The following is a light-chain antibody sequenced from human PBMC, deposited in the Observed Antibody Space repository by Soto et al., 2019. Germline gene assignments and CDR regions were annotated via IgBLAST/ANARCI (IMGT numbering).Light chain of an antibody. CDR3: GTWDSSLSAVV. CDR2: DNN. Sequence: QSVLTQPPSVSAAPGQKVTISCSGSSSNIGSHYVSWYQQLPVTAPKVLIYDNNKRPSGIPDRFSGSKSGTSATLGITGLQTGDEDDYYCGTWDSSLSAVVFGGGTKVTVL. J-gene: IGLJ2*01. V-gene: IGLV1-51*01. CDR1: SSNIGSHY.